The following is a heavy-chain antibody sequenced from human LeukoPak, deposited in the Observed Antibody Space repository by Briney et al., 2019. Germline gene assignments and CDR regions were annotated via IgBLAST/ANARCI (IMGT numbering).Heavy chain of an antibody. CDR2: ISSGSSYI. D-gene: IGHD5/OR15-5a*01. CDR3: ARDSNPNDGQVFYDAFDI. V-gene: IGHV3-21*01. J-gene: IGHJ3*02. Sequence: GGSLRLSCAASGFTFSSYSMNWVRQAPGKGLEWVSSISSGSSYIYYADSVKGRFTISRDNAKNSLYLQMNSLRAEDTAVYFCARDSNPNDGQVFYDAFDIWGQGTMVTVSS. CDR1: GFTFSSYS.